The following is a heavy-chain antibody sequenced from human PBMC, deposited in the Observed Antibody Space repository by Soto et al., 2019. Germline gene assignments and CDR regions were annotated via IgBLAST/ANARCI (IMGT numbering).Heavy chain of an antibody. CDR1: GYTFSAYT. CDR2: INAGSGNT. J-gene: IGHJ3*02. CDR3: ARDTETLGPRANDALDI. Sequence: QAKLVQSGAEMKKPGASVKVSCKATGYTFSAYTMNWVRQAPGQSLEGMGWINAGSGNTKYSQNFQGRVSITRDTSASTVYMALTGLTSEDTAVYYCARDTETLGPRANDALDIWGQGTMVTVSS. D-gene: IGHD3-3*02. V-gene: IGHV1-3*01.